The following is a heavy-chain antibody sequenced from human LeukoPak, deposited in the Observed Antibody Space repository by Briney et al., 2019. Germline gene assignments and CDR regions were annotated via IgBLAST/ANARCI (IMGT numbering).Heavy chain of an antibody. V-gene: IGHV3-11*01. CDR1: GFTFSDYY. J-gene: IGHJ3*02. Sequence: PGGSLRLSCAASGFTFSDYYMNWIRQAPGKGLEWVSYISSSGSTIYYADSVKGRFTISRDNAKNSLYLQMNSLRAEDTAVYYCARDEDLTDAFDIWGQGTMVTVSS. CDR3: ARDEDLTDAFDI. CDR2: ISSSGSTI. D-gene: IGHD4/OR15-4a*01.